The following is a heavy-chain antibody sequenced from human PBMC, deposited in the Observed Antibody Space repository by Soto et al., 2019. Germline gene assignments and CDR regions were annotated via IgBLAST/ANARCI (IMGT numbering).Heavy chain of an antibody. CDR1: GGSFSGYY. Sequence: SETLSLTCAVYGGSFSGYYWSWIRQPPGKGLEWIGEINHSGSTNYNPSLKSRVTISVDTSKNQFSLKLSSVTAADTAVYYCARGLRARQQLVRFSWFDPWGQGTLVTVSS. V-gene: IGHV4-34*01. D-gene: IGHD6-13*01. J-gene: IGHJ5*02. CDR3: ARGLRARQQLVRFSWFDP. CDR2: INHSGST.